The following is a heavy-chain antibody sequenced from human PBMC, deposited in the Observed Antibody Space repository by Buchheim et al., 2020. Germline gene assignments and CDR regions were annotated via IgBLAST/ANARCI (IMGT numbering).Heavy chain of an antibody. V-gene: IGHV3-23*01. CDR2: ISGSGGST. CDR1: GFTFSSYA. D-gene: IGHD3-22*01. J-gene: IGHJ4*02. CDR3: AKEGDYYRPYSRGHFDY. Sequence: EVQLLESGGGLVQPGGSLRLSCAASGFTFSSYAMSWVRQAPGKGLEWVSAISGSGGSTYYADSVKGRFTISRDNSKNTMYVQMNSLRAEDTAIYYCAKEGDYYRPYSRGHFDYWGQGTL.